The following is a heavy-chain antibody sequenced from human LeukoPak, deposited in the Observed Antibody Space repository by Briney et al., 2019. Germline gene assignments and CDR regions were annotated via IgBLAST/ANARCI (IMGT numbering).Heavy chain of an antibody. CDR2: VYYSGTT. Sequence: PSETLSLTCTVSGGSISSSPYYWGWIRQPPGKGLEWIGSVYYSGTTHYNPSLESRVTISVDTSKNQFSLKLASVTATDTAIYYCAKGAGGFSYYNWFDPWGQGTLVTVSS. J-gene: IGHJ5*02. V-gene: IGHV4-39*07. D-gene: IGHD5-18*01. CDR1: GGSISSSPYY. CDR3: AKGAGGFSYYNWFDP.